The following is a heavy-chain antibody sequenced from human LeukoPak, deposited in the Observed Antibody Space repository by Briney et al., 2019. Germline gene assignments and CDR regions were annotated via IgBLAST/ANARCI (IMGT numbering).Heavy chain of an antibody. CDR2: IYYSGST. Sequence: SETLSLTCTVSGGSISSSPYYWGWIRQPPGKGLEWIGSIYYSGSTYYNPSLKSRVTISVDTSKNQFSLKLSSVTAADTAVYYCARLTIAAAGHYWGQGTLVTVSS. D-gene: IGHD6-13*01. J-gene: IGHJ4*02. V-gene: IGHV4-39*01. CDR1: GGSISSSPYY. CDR3: ARLTIAAAGHY.